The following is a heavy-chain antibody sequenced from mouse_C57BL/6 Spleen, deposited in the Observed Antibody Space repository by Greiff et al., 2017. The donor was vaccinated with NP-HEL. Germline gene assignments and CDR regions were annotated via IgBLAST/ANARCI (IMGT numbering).Heavy chain of an antibody. J-gene: IGHJ4*01. CDR3: ARRPYEGYAMDY. V-gene: IGHV1-82*01. Sequence: QVQLQQSGPELVKPGASVKISCKASGYAFSSSWMNWVKQRPGKGLEWIGRIYPGDGDTNYNGKFKGKATLTADKSSSTAYMQLSSLTSEESAVYFCARRPYEGYAMDYWGQGTSVTVSS. CDR1: GYAFSSSW. CDR2: IYPGDGDT. D-gene: IGHD2-14*01.